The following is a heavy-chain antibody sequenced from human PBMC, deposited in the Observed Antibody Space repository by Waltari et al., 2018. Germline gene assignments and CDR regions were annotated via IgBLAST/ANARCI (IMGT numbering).Heavy chain of an antibody. Sequence: QVQLVQSGAEVKKPGSSVKVSCKTSGGSFTDYTFNWVRQAPGQGLEWMGRIVPLVDIADYTQEFQGRATFTADTSRRTAYMTLRNLRSEDTAVYYCARADYYDSSGLDHWGPGTLVTVSS. V-gene: IGHV1-69*02. CDR2: IVPLVDIA. CDR3: ARADYYDSSGLDH. CDR1: GGSFTDYT. J-gene: IGHJ4*02. D-gene: IGHD3-22*01.